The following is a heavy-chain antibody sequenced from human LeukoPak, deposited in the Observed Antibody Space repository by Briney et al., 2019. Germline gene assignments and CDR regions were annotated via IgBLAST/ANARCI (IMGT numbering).Heavy chain of an antibody. V-gene: IGHV5-10-1*01. CDR2: IDPSDSYT. J-gene: IGHJ4*02. Sequence: GEYLKISCKGSGYSFTNYWISWVRQMPGKGLEWMGRIDPSDSYTNYSPSFQGHVTISADKSITTAYLHWSSLKASDTAMYYCARHRYGSGSSYDYWGQGTLVTVSS. CDR3: ARHRYGSGSSYDY. CDR1: GYSFTNYW. D-gene: IGHD3-10*01.